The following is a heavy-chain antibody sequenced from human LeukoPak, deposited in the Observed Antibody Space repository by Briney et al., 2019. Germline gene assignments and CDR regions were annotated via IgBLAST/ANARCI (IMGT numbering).Heavy chain of an antibody. CDR3: ARDRHYDYVWGSLSPTADY. CDR1: GFTFSSYW. Sequence: PGGSLRLSCAASGFTFSSYWMHWVRQAPGKGLVWVSRINSDGSSTSYADSVKGRFTISRDNAKNTLYLQMNSLRAEDTAVYYCARDRHYDYVWGSLSPTADYWGQGTLVTVSS. J-gene: IGHJ4*02. CDR2: INSDGSST. V-gene: IGHV3-74*01. D-gene: IGHD3-16*01.